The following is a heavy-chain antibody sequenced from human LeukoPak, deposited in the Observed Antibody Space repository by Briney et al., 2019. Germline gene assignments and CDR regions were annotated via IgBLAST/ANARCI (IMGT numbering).Heavy chain of an antibody. D-gene: IGHD5-24*01. CDR2: ISTSGDTI. J-gene: IGHJ4*02. V-gene: IGHV3-48*04. Sequence: GGSLRLSCAASGFTFSSYSMTWVRQAPGKGLEWISYISTSGDTIYYADSVKGRFTISRDNARNSLYLQMSSLRAEDTAVYYCAARSVASNPEAYWGQGTLVTVSS. CDR1: GFTFSSYS. CDR3: AARSVASNPEAY.